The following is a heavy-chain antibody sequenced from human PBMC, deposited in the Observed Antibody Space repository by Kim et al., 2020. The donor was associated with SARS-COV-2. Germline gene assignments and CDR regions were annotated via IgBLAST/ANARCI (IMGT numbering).Heavy chain of an antibody. CDR1: GFTVSSNY. D-gene: IGHD4-17*01. V-gene: IGHV3-66*01. CDR2: IYSGGST. Sequence: GGSLRLSCAASGFTVSSNYMSWVRQAPGKGLEWVSVIYSGGSTYYADSVKGRFTISRDNSKNTLYLQMNSLRAEDTAVYYCARDYGDYHDAFDIWGQGTMVTVSS. J-gene: IGHJ3*02. CDR3: ARDYGDYHDAFDI.